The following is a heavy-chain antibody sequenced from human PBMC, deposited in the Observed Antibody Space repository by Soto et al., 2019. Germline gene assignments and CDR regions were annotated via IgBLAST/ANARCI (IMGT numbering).Heavy chain of an antibody. D-gene: IGHD2-2*01. CDR1: GYSFTSYW. Sequence: GESLKISCKGSGYSFTSYWIGWVRQMPGKGLEWMGIIYPGDSDTRYSPSFQGQVTISADKSISTAYLQWSSLNASDTAMYYCARRGYCISTSCYDDAFDIWGQGTMVTVSS. CDR3: ARRGYCISTSCYDDAFDI. V-gene: IGHV5-51*01. J-gene: IGHJ3*02. CDR2: IYPGDSDT.